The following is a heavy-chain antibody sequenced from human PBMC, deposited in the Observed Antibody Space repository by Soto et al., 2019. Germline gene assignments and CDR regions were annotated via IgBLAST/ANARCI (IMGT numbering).Heavy chain of an antibody. CDR3: ARPGTDCSGGSCYFVPEYFQH. CDR2: IWHDGSQK. Sequence: QVQLVESGGGVVQPGRSLRLSCSASGFTFSAYGMHWVRQAPGKGPEWVAIIWHDGSQKYYAESVKGRFIISRDNSKDTLYLQMNNLRVEDTAVYYCARPGTDCSGGSCYFVPEYFQHWGRGTLVSVSS. V-gene: IGHV3-33*01. CDR1: GFTFSAYG. D-gene: IGHD2-15*01. J-gene: IGHJ1*01.